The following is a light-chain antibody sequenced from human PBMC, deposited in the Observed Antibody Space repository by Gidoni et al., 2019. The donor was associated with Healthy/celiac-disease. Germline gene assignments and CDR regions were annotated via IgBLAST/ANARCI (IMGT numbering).Light chain of an antibody. CDR1: KLGDKY. J-gene: IGLJ2*01. CDR2: QDS. Sequence: SYELTQPPSVSVSPGQTASITCSGDKLGDKYACWYKQKPGQSPVLVIYQDSKRPSGLPERFSGSNSGNTATLTISGTQAMDEADYYCQAWDSSSVVVGGGTKLTVL. CDR3: QAWDSSSVV. V-gene: IGLV3-1*01.